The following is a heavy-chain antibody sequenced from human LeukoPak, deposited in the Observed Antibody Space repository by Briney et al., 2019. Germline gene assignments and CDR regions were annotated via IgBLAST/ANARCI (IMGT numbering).Heavy chain of an antibody. V-gene: IGHV4-61*02. CDR3: ARERGRLDY. Sequence: SQTLSLTCTVSGGSISSGSYYWSWIRQPAGKGLEWIGRIYTSGSTNYNPSLKSRVTISVDTSKNQFSLKLSSVTAADTAVYYCARERGRLDYWGQGTLVTVSS. CDR1: GGSISSGSYY. J-gene: IGHJ4*02. CDR2: IYTSGST. D-gene: IGHD1-26*01.